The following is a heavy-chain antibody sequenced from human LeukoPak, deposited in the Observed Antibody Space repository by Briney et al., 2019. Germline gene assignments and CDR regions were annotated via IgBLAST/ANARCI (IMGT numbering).Heavy chain of an antibody. D-gene: IGHD6-6*01. Sequence: SETPSLTCTVSGGSISSYYWSWIRQPPGKGLEWIGYICYSGSTNYNPSLKSRVTISVDTSKNQFSLKLSSVTAADTAVYYCARQRQLVGFDYWGQGTLVTVSS. CDR2: ICYSGST. V-gene: IGHV4-59*08. J-gene: IGHJ4*02. CDR3: ARQRQLVGFDY. CDR1: GGSISSYY.